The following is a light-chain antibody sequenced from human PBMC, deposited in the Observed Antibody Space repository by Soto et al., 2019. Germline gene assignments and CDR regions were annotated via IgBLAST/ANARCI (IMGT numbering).Light chain of an antibody. J-gene: IGLJ1*01. CDR1: SSDVGDY. CDR2: DVS. Sequence: QSVLTQPASVSSSPGQSITISCTGTSSDVGDYVSWYQHHPDKAPKVMIYDVSSRPSGVSNRFSGSKSGGSASLTISGLQAEDEAEYYCSSFISGDTPVCVFATGTKVTVL. CDR3: SSFISGDTPVCV. V-gene: IGLV2-14*03.